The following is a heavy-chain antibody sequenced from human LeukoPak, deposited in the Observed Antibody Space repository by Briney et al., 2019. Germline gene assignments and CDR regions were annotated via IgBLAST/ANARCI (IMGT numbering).Heavy chain of an antibody. CDR2: IKQDGSAK. CDR3: APSSAAPANM. Sequence: GGSLRLSCAVSGFTFSTYWMSWVRQAPGNGLEWVANIKQDGSAKYYVDSVKGRFTISRDNAKNSLYLQMNSLRPEDTGVYYCAPSSAAPANMWGQGTLVTVSS. CDR1: GFTFSTYW. V-gene: IGHV3-7*01. J-gene: IGHJ4*02. D-gene: IGHD2-2*01.